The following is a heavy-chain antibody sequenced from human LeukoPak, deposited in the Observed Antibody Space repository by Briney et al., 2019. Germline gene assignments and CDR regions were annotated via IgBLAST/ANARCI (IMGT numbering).Heavy chain of an antibody. CDR1: GYTFTGYY. V-gene: IGHV1-2*02. J-gene: IGHJ4*02. D-gene: IGHD2-2*01. Sequence: ASVKVSCKASGYTFTGYYMHWVRQAPGQGLEWMGWINPNSGGTNYAQKFHGRVTMTRDTSISTAYMELSRLRSDDTAVYYCAREIVPAAMLDYWGQGTLVTVSS. CDR2: INPNSGGT. CDR3: AREIVPAAMLDY.